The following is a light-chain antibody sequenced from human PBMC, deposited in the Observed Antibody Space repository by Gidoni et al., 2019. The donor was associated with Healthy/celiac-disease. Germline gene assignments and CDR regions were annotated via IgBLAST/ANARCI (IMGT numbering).Light chain of an antibody. V-gene: IGKV3-11*01. Sequence: EIVLTPSPAILSLSPGERATLSFRASQSASSYLAWYQQKPGQAPRLLIYDASNRATGIPARFSGSGSGTDFTLTISSLEPEDFAVYYCQQRSNWPPLFTFGPGTKVDIK. CDR2: DAS. CDR1: QSASSY. J-gene: IGKJ3*01. CDR3: QQRSNWPPLFT.